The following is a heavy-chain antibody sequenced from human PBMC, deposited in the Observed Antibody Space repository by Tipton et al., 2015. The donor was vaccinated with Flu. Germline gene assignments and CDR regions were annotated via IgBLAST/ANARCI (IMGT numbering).Heavy chain of an antibody. CDR1: GFSSTTAYY. D-gene: IGHD5-18*01. CDR3: ARGERYTSGLNTVYYYYYMDV. Sequence: TLSLTCSVSGFSSTTAYYWAWIRQPPGKGLEWIGTIDRSGNTHYNPSLESRVTVLADTSKNQVSLRLSSVTAADTAMYYCARGERYTSGLNTVYYYYYMDVWGQGTTVTVSS. J-gene: IGHJ6*02. CDR2: IDRSGNT. V-gene: IGHV4-38-2*02.